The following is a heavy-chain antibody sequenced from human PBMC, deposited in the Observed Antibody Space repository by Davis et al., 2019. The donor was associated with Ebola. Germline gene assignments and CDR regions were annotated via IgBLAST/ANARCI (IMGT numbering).Heavy chain of an antibody. V-gene: IGHV1-69*10. CDR2: IIPILGIA. Sequence: SVKVSCKASGGTFSSYAISWVRQAPGQGREWVGGIIPILGIANYAQKFQGGVTITTDVSTSTAYVKLSSLRSEDTAGYYCASGLVRGESYWYFDLWGRGTLVTVSS. CDR1: GGTFSSYA. D-gene: IGHD6-6*01. CDR3: ASGLVRGESYWYFDL. J-gene: IGHJ2*01.